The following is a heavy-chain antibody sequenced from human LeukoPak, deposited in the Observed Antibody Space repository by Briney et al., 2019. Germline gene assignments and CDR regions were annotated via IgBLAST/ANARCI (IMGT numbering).Heavy chain of an antibody. CDR2: INHSGST. J-gene: IGHJ3*02. CDR1: GGSFSGYY. CDR3: ARDEAHPNTYYYGSGSYYARLDI. Sequence: PSETLSLTCAVYGGSFSGYYWSWIRQPPGKGLEWIGVINHSGSTNYNPSLKSRVTISVDTSKNQFSLKLSSVTAADTAVYYCARDEAHPNTYYYGSGSYYARLDIWGQGTMVTVSS. V-gene: IGHV4-34*01. D-gene: IGHD3-10*01.